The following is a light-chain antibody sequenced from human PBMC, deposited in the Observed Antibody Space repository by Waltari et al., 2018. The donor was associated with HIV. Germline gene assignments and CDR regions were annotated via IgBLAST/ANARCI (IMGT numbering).Light chain of an antibody. CDR2: RDT. V-gene: IGLV1-47*01. CDR1: SSNIGSNS. Sequence: SVLTRPPSASGTPGQKVTISCSGSSSNIGSNSVFWYQQLPGAAPKLLIYRDTQRPSGVPDRFSGSKSGTSASLAISGLRSEDEAVYSCATWDDSLNGVLFGGGTNLNVL. J-gene: IGLJ2*01. CDR3: ATWDDSLNGVL.